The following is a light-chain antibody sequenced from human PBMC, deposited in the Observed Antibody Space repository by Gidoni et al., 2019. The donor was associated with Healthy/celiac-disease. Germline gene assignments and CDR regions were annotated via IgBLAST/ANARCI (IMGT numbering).Light chain of an antibody. V-gene: IGKV1-27*01. Sequence: ILIPQSTSSLSASVGDRVTITCRASQGISNYLAWYQQKPGKVPKLLLYDATTLQSGVPASRFSGSGSGTDFTLTISSLQPEDVATYYCQKYNSAPQTFGQGTKVEIK. CDR1: QGISNY. J-gene: IGKJ1*01. CDR3: QKYNSAPQT. CDR2: DAT.